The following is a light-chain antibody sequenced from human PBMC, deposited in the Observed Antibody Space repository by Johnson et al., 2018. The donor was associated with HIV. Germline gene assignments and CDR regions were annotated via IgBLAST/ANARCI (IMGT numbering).Light chain of an antibody. CDR1: SSNIGNNY. V-gene: IGLV1-51*01. Sequence: QSVLTQPPSVSAAPGQKVTISCSGSSSNIGNNYVSWYQQLPGTAPKLLIYDNNKRPSGIPDRFSGSKSGTSATLGITGLKTGDAADDYCGTWDSRLSAWSFGTGTKVAVL. CDR2: DNN. J-gene: IGLJ1*01. CDR3: GTWDSRLSAWS.